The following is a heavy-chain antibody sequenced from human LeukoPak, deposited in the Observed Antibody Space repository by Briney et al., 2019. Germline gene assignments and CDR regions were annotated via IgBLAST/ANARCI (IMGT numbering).Heavy chain of an antibody. Sequence: SETLSLTCTVSGYSISSGYYWGWIRQPPGKGLEWIGSIYHSGITYYNPSLKSRVTISVDTSKNQFSLKLNSVTAADTAVYYCARTTEDCSSTSCYQYWFDPWGQGTLVTVSS. J-gene: IGHJ5*02. D-gene: IGHD2-2*01. CDR2: IYHSGIT. CDR1: GYSISSGYY. V-gene: IGHV4-38-2*02. CDR3: ARTTEDCSSTSCYQYWFDP.